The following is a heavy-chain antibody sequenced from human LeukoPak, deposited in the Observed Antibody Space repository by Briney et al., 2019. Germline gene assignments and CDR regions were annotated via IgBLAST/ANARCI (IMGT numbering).Heavy chain of an antibody. D-gene: IGHD3-16*01. V-gene: IGHV4-30-2*01. J-gene: IGHJ4*02. CDR3: ARETNYDYVWGTYYFDY. CDR2: IYHSGST. CDR1: GGSISSGGYS. Sequence: PSQTLSLTCAVSGGSISSGGYSWSWIRQPPGKGLEWIGYIYHSGSTYYNPSLKSRVTISVDTSKNRFSLKLSSVTAADTAVYYCARETNYDYVWGTYYFDYWGQGTLVTVSS.